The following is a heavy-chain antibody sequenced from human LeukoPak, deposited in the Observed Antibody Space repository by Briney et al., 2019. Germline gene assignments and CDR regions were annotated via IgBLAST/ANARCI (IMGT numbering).Heavy chain of an antibody. D-gene: IGHD3-10*01. Sequence: PSETLSLTCAVYGGSFSGYYWSWIRHPPGKGLEWIGEINHSGSTNYNPSLKSRVTISVDTSKNQFSLKLSSVTAADTAVYYCARASYYYGSGSYVRSRGPYYFDYWGQGTLVTVSS. CDR1: GGSFSGYY. V-gene: IGHV4-34*01. CDR3: ARASYYYGSGSYVRSRGPYYFDY. CDR2: INHSGST. J-gene: IGHJ4*02.